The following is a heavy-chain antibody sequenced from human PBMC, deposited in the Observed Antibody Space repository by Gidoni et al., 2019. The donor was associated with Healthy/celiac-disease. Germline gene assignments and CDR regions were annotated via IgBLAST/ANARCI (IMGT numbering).Heavy chain of an antibody. J-gene: IGHJ4*02. D-gene: IGHD6-13*01. CDR2: ISSSSSYI. CDR3: ARDRSSIAAAGQTCDY. CDR1: GFTFSSYS. V-gene: IGHV3-21*01. Sequence: EVQLVESGGGLVKPGGSLRLSCAASGFTFSSYSMNWVRQAPGKGLEWVSSISSSSSYIYYADSVKGRFPISRDNAKNSLYLQMNSLRAEDTAVYYCARDRSSIAAAGQTCDYWGQGTLVTVSS.